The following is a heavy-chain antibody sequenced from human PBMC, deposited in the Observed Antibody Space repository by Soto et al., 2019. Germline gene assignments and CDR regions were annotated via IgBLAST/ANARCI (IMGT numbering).Heavy chain of an antibody. Sequence: QLQLQQWGAGLLKPSETLSLTCAVYGESFSGYYWSWIRQPPVKGLEWIGEINHSGGTNYNPSLKSRVTISADTSKNQFSLKVSTVTVADTAVYYCARATPYYYGHNWFDPWGQGTLVTVSS. CDR3: ARATPYYYGHNWFDP. D-gene: IGHD3-10*01. J-gene: IGHJ5*02. CDR2: INHSGGT. V-gene: IGHV4-34*01. CDR1: GESFSGYY.